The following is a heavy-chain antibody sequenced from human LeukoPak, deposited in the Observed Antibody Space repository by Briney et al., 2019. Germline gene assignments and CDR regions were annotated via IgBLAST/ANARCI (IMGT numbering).Heavy chain of an antibody. CDR1: GFTFSTYW. CDR2: IKPDGSGT. Sequence: PGGSLRLPCAASGFTFSTYWMHWVRQAPGKGLVWVSRIKPDGSGTNYADSVKGRFTISRDNAKNTLYLQMNSLRAEDTAVYYCARACSGGSCHAGDYWGQGTLVTVSS. D-gene: IGHD2-15*01. CDR3: ARACSGGSCHAGDY. V-gene: IGHV3-74*01. J-gene: IGHJ4*02.